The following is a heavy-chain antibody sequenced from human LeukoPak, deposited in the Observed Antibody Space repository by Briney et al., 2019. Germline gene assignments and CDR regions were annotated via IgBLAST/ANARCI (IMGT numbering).Heavy chain of an antibody. CDR2: IIPIFGTA. D-gene: IGHD4-17*01. V-gene: IGHV1-69*13. J-gene: IGHJ1*01. CDR1: GGTFSSYA. CDR3: AREPETDDYGDYSTLYFQH. Sequence: ASVKVSCKASGGTFSSYATSWVRQAPGQGLEWMGGIIPIFGTANYAQKFQGRVTITADESTSTAYMELSSLRSEDTAVYYCAREPETDDYGDYSTLYFQHWGQGTLVTVSS.